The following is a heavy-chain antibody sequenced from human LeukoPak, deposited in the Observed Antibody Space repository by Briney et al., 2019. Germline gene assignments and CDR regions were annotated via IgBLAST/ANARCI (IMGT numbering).Heavy chain of an antibody. CDR2: INHSGST. CDR1: GGSFSGYY. V-gene: IGHV4-34*01. J-gene: IGHJ4*02. Sequence: SETLSLTCAVYGGSFSGYYCSWIRQPPGKGLEWIGEINHSGSTNYNPSLKSRVTISVDTSKNQFSLKLSSVTAADTAVYYCARLQYSSSWYYFDYWGQGTLVTVSS. CDR3: ARLQYSSSWYYFDY. D-gene: IGHD6-13*01.